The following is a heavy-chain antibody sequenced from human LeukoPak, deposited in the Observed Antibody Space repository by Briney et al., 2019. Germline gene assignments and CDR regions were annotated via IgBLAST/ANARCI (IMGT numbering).Heavy chain of an antibody. D-gene: IGHD2-15*01. CDR2: IYYSGST. CDR3: ARDIVVVVAATSPAFDI. J-gene: IGHJ3*02. Sequence: SETLSLTCTVSGGSISSGSYYWSWIRQPPGKGLEWIGSIYYSGSTYSNPSLKSRVTISVDTSKNQFSLKLSSVTAADTAVYYCARDIVVVVAATSPAFDIWGQGTMVTVSS. CDR1: GGSISSGSYY. V-gene: IGHV4-39*07.